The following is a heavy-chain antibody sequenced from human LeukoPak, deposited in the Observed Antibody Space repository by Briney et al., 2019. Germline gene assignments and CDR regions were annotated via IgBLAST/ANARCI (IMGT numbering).Heavy chain of an antibody. V-gene: IGHV4-4*07. D-gene: IGHD3-10*01. J-gene: IGHJ6*03. CDR3: ASLYGSGQGYYMDV. CDR1: GGSISSYY. Sequence: SETLSLTCTVSGGSISSYYWSWIRQPAGKGLEWIGRTDTSGSTNYNPSLKSRVTMSVDTSKNQFSLKLSSVTAADTAVYYCASLYGSGQGYYMDVWGKGTTVTVSS. CDR2: TDTSGST.